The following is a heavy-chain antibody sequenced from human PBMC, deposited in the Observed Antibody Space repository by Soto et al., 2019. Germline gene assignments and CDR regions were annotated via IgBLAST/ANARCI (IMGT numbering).Heavy chain of an antibody. V-gene: IGHV4-31*03. J-gene: IGHJ6*02. Sequence: SETLSLTCTVSGGSISSSGYYWSWIRQHPGKGLEWIGYIFYSGSAYYNPSLRSRVSISVDTSKNQFSLKLSSVTAADTAVYYCARGGGTIFGVVIINYYGMDVWGQGTTVTVSS. D-gene: IGHD3-3*01. CDR3: ARGGGTIFGVVIINYYGMDV. CDR2: IFYSGSA. CDR1: GGSISSSGYY.